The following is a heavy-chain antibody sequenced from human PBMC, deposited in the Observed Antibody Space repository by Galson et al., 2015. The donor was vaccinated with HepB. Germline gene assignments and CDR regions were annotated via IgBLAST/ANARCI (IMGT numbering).Heavy chain of an antibody. Sequence: SLRLSCAASGFTFSSYSMNWVRQAPGKGLEWVSYISSSSSTIYYADSVQGRFTISRDNAKNSLYPQMNSLRDEDTAVYYCARGCSSTTCYTRFLGWFDPWGQGTLVTVSS. V-gene: IGHV3-48*02. D-gene: IGHD2-2*02. CDR3: ARGCSSTTCYTRFLGWFDP. CDR1: GFTFSSYS. J-gene: IGHJ5*02. CDR2: ISSSSSTI.